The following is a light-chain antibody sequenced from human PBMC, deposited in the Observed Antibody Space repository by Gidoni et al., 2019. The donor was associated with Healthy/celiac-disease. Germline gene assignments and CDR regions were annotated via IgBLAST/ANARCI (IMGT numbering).Light chain of an antibody. CDR1: QSGSSN. Sequence: EIVITQSPATLSLSPGERATLSCRASQSGSSNLAWYQQKPGQAPRLLIYGASTRATGIPDRFSGSGSGTEFTLTISRLQSEDFAVYYCQQYNNWPRLTFGGGTKVEIK. J-gene: IGKJ4*01. CDR3: QQYNNWPRLT. V-gene: IGKV3-15*01. CDR2: GAS.